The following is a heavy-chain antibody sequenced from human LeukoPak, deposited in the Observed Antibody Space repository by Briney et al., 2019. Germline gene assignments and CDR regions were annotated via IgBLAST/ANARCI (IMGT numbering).Heavy chain of an antibody. CDR3: ARDLGWLHDY. CDR2: IYYSGST. Sequence: SETLSLTCTVSGGSISSGGYYWSWIRQPPGKGLEWIGYIYYSGSTNYNPSLKSRVTISVDTSKNQFSLKLSSVTAADTAVYYCARDLGWLHDYWGQGTLVTVSS. D-gene: IGHD3-22*01. CDR1: GGSISSGGYY. V-gene: IGHV4-61*08. J-gene: IGHJ4*02.